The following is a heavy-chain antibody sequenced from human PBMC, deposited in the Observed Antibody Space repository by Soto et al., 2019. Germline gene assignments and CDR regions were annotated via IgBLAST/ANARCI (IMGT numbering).Heavy chain of an antibody. J-gene: IGHJ4*02. CDR3: ASSYGSGYRAFDY. D-gene: IGHD3-10*01. Sequence: SVKVSCKASGDTLTLYSINWVGQAPGLGLEWMGRINPILSMSNYAQRFQGRVTMTADKSTSTAYMELSSLRSEDTAIYYCASSYGSGYRAFDYWGQGALVTVSS. V-gene: IGHV1-69*02. CDR1: GDTLTLYS. CDR2: INPILSMS.